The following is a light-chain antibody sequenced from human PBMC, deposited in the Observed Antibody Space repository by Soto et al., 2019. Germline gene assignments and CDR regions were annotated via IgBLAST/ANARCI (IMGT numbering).Light chain of an antibody. CDR1: TSDIAGYNY. J-gene: IGLJ1*01. Sequence: QSALAQPASVSGSPGQSITISCTGTTSDIAGYNYVSWYQQHPGKAPKLLIYEVTSRASGVSHRFSGSKSGNTASLTISGLQAEDEADYYCSLYTSSSTYVFGTGTKLTVL. CDR3: SLYTSSSTYV. CDR2: EVT. V-gene: IGLV2-14*01.